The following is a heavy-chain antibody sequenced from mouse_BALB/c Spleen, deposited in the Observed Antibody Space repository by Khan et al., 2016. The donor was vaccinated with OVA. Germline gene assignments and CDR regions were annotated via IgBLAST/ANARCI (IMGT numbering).Heavy chain of an antibody. CDR2: INPNNGDT. Sequence: QVQLKQSGAELVKPGASVKLSCKASGYIFTSYYMYWVKQRSGQGLEWIGEINPNNGDTNFNEKFKSKATLPVDKSYSIAYMLLSRLTSENSAVYYCSRSGYGTCTYWGQGTMVTVSA. CDR1: GYIFTSYY. D-gene: IGHD2-1*01. V-gene: IGHV1S81*02. CDR3: SRSGYGTCTY. J-gene: IGHJ3*01.